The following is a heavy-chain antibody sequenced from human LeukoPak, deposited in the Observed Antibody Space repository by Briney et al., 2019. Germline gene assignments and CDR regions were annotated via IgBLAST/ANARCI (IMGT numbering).Heavy chain of an antibody. V-gene: IGHV3-7*01. D-gene: IGHD3-16*01. J-gene: IGHJ4*02. Sequence: GGSPRLSCAASGFTFSNAWMNWVRQAPGKGLEWVANIKHDESEKNYLDSVKGRFTISRDNAQNSLYLQMNGLRVEDTAVYYCTRRLDDWGQGTLVTVSS. CDR1: GFTFSNAW. CDR2: IKHDESEK. CDR3: TRRLDD.